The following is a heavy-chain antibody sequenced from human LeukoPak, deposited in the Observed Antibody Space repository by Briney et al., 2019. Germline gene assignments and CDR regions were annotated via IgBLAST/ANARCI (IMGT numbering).Heavy chain of an antibody. Sequence: PGGSLRLSCAASGFTFSSYEMNWVRQAPGKGLEWVSYISSSGSTIYYADSVKGRFTISRDNAKNSLYLQMNSLRAEDTAVYYCARVLWSGELSHLDYWGQGTLVTVSS. D-gene: IGHD3-10*01. V-gene: IGHV3-48*03. J-gene: IGHJ4*02. CDR2: ISSSGSTI. CDR3: ARVLWSGELSHLDY. CDR1: GFTFSSYE.